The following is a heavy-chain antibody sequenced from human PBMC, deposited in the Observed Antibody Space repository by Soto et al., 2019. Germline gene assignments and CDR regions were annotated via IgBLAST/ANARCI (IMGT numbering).Heavy chain of an antibody. CDR3: ARLPQEYNYYGMDV. CDR2: IYYSGNT. CDR1: GGSIVTSSYY. V-gene: IGHV4-39*01. J-gene: IGHJ6*02. Sequence: PSETLSLTCTVSGGSIVTSSYYWGWIRQPPGKGLEWLGHIYYSGNTYYHPSLKSRVTISVDTSRNQFSLRLSSVTAADTAVYYCARLPQEYNYYGMDVWGQGXTVTVYS. D-gene: IGHD1-1*01.